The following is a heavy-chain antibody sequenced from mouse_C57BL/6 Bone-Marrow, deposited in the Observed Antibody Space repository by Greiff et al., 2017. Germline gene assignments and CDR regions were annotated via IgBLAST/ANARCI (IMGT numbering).Heavy chain of an antibody. D-gene: IGHD1-1*01. CDR3: TTHIATVMEYFDV. Sequence: VQLQQSGAELVRPGASVKLSCTASGFNIKDDYMHWVKQRPEQGLEWIGWIDPENGDTEYASKFQGKATITADTSSNTAYLQLSSLTSEDTAVYYCTTHIATVMEYFDVWGTGTTVTVSS. CDR1: GFNIKDDY. CDR2: IDPENGDT. J-gene: IGHJ1*03. V-gene: IGHV14-4*01.